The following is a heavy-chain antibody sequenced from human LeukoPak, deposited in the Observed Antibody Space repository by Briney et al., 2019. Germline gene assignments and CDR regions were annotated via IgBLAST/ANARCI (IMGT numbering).Heavy chain of an antibody. Sequence: SETLSLTCTVSGGSISSYYWSWIRQPAGKGLEWIGRIYTSGSTNYNPSLKSRVTISVDTSKNQFSLKLSSVTAADTAVYYCARGVLLWFGARSSKVYYFDYWGQGTLVTVSS. J-gene: IGHJ4*02. CDR2: IYTSGST. V-gene: IGHV4-4*07. D-gene: IGHD3-10*01. CDR3: ARGVLLWFGARSSKVYYFDY. CDR1: GGSISSYY.